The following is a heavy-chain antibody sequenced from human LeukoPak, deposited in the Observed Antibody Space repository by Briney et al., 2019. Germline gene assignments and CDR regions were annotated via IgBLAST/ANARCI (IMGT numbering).Heavy chain of an antibody. J-gene: IGHJ3*02. CDR1: GGTFSSYD. CDR2: MNPNSGNT. CDR3: ARVVSTYEDDAFDI. V-gene: IGHV1-8*03. Sequence: ASVKVSCKASGGTFSSYDINWVRQATGQGLEWMGWMNPNSGNTGYAQKFQGRVTITRNTSISTAYMELSSLRSEDTAVYYCARVVSTYEDDAFDIWGRGTMVTVSS. D-gene: IGHD2-2*01.